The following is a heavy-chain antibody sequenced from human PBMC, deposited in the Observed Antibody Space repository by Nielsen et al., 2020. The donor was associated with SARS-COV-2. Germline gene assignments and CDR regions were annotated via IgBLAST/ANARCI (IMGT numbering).Heavy chain of an antibody. D-gene: IGHD6-13*01. CDR3: ARDTAIAAAVTEYFQH. J-gene: IGHJ1*01. V-gene: IGHV3-33*01. CDR1: GFTFSSYG. Sequence: GESLKISCAASGFTFSSYGMHWVRQAPGKGLEWVAVIWYDGSNKYYADSVKGRFTISRDNSKNTLYLQMNGLRAEDTAVYYCARDTAIAAAVTEYFQHWGQGTLVTVSS. CDR2: IWYDGSNK.